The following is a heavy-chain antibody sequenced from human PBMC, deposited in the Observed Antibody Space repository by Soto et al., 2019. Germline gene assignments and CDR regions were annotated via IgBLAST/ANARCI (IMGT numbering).Heavy chain of an antibody. D-gene: IGHD3-9*01. V-gene: IGHV4-31*03. J-gene: IGHJ6*02. CDR2: IYYSGST. CDR1: GGSISSGGYY. Sequence: SETLSLTCTVSGGSISSGGYYWSWIRQHPGKGLEWIGYIYYSGSTYYNPSLKSRVTISVDTSKNQFSLKLSSVTAADTAVYYCACDDAISGVYYYGMDVWGQGTTVTVSS. CDR3: ACDDAISGVYYYGMDV.